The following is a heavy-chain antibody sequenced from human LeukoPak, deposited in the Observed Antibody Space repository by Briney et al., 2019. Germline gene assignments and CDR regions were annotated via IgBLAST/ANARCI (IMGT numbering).Heavy chain of an antibody. CDR1: GFTFSSYS. CDR2: ISSSSSYI. J-gene: IGHJ4*02. CDR3: ARDSTIVGATTSDY. V-gene: IGHV3-21*01. Sequence: GGSLRLSCAASGFTFSSYSMNWVRQAPGKGLEWVSSISSSSSYIYYADSVEGRFTISRDNAKNSLYLQMNSLRAEDTAVYYCARDSTIVGATTSDYWGQGTLVTVSS. D-gene: IGHD1-26*01.